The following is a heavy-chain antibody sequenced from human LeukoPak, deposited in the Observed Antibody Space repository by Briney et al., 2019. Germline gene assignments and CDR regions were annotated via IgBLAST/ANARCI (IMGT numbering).Heavy chain of an antibody. J-gene: IGHJ4*02. V-gene: IGHV3-64*04. Sequence: GGSLRLSCSASGFTFSTFVMHWVRQAPGKGLEYVAAISRDGGSTYYADSVKGRFTISRDNSKNTLYLQMSSLRAEDTAVYLCGKDLRSDFMGVLSRYLAYWGQGTLVTVSS. CDR2: ISRDGGST. D-gene: IGHD2/OR15-2a*01. CDR1: GFTFSTFV. CDR3: GKDLRSDFMGVLSRYLAY.